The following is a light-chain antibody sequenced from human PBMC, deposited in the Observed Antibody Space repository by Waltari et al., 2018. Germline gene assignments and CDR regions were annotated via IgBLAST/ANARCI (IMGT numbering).Light chain of an antibody. Sequence: NFMLTQPHSVSESPGQTVTISCTGSGGSIASNFVHWYQQRPGSAPKIVIYDDDQRPSGVPDRFSGSIDSSSNSAALTISGLKTEDEADYYCQSYDNTNRGVFGGGTKLTVL. CDR3: QSYDNTNRGV. V-gene: IGLV6-57*02. CDR1: GGSIASNF. J-gene: IGLJ3*02. CDR2: DDD.